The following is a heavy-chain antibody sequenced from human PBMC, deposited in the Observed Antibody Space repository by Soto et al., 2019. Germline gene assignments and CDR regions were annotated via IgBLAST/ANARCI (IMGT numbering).Heavy chain of an antibody. CDR1: GFTFSSYA. V-gene: IGHV3-30-3*01. J-gene: IGHJ6*02. CDR2: ISYDGSNK. CDR3: ARDQNSSSWIYYYYYGMDV. D-gene: IGHD6-13*01. Sequence: ESGGGVVQPGRSLRLSCAASGFTFSSYAMHWVRQAPGKGLEWVAVISYDGSNKYYADSVKGRFTISRDNSKNTLYLQMNSLRAEDTAVYYCARDQNSSSWIYYYYYGMDVWGQGTTVTVSS.